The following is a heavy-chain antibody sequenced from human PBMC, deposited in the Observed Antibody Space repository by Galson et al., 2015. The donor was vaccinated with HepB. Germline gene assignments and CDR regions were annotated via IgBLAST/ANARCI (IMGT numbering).Heavy chain of an antibody. CDR3: TRHFDYGSGSDSNCDAP. D-gene: IGHD3-10*01. J-gene: IGHJ5*02. V-gene: IGHV5-51*01. CDR1: ADNFNTSW. Sequence: QSGAEVKKLGESLKISCRGSADNFNTSWIGWVRQMPGKGLEWMGIVYVSDSDTRYSTSFKGQVTITVDQSINIAYLQWSSLTASDTARSYCTRHFDYGSGSDSNCDAPCGQGTQVTV. CDR2: VYVSDSDT.